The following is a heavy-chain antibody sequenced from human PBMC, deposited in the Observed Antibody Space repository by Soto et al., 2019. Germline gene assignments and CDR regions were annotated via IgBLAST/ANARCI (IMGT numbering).Heavy chain of an antibody. CDR1: GFTFHEYA. D-gene: IGHD1-26*01. CDR3: AREDGVVGSSSALDH. CDR2: ISSDGDTI. V-gene: IGHV3-9*01. J-gene: IGHJ4*02. Sequence: EVHLIESGGGWVQPGTSLRVSCAASGFTFHEYAMHWVRQAPGKGLEWVSGISSDGDTIAYADSVQGRFTVFRDNAKNSLYLQMNRLRAEDTAIYYCAREDGVVGSSSALDHWGLGTLVTVSS.